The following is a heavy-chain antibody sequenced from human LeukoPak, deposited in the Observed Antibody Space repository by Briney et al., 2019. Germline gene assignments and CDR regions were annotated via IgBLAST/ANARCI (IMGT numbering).Heavy chain of an antibody. D-gene: IGHD3-10*01. CDR2: IYYSGST. V-gene: IGHV4-39*07. Sequence: PSETLSLTCTVSGGSISSSSYYWGWIRQPPGKGLEWIGSIYYSGSTYYNPSLKSRVTISVDTSKNQFSLKLSSVTAADTAVYYCARIHPAGSGTYNFDYWGQGTLVTVSS. J-gene: IGHJ4*02. CDR3: ARIHPAGSGTYNFDY. CDR1: GGSISSSSYY.